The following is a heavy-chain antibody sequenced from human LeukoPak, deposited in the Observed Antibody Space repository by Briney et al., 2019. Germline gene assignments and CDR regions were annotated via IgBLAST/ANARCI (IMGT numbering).Heavy chain of an antibody. CDR3: ARVAGSSWFGYYYYGMDV. J-gene: IGHJ6*02. V-gene: IGHV4-39*07. D-gene: IGHD6-13*01. CDR2: INHSGST. Sequence: SETLSLTCTVSGGSISSSSYYWGWIRQPPGKGLEWIGEINHSGSTNYNPSLKSRVTISVDTSKNQFSLKLSSVTAADTAVYYCARVAGSSWFGYYYYGMDVWGQGTTVTVSS. CDR1: GGSISSSSYY.